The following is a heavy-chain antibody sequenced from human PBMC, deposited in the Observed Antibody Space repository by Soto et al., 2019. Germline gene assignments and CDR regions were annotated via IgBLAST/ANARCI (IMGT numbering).Heavy chain of an antibody. CDR3: ARGGYSYALDEFDY. CDR1: GFTFSSYG. J-gene: IGHJ4*02. Sequence: GGSLRLSCAASGFTFSSYGMHWVRQAPGKGLEWVAVIWYDGSNKYYADSVKGRFTISRDNSKNTLYLQMNSLRAEDTAVYYCARGGYSYALDEFDYWGQGTLVTVSS. D-gene: IGHD5-18*01. CDR2: IWYDGSNK. V-gene: IGHV3-33*01.